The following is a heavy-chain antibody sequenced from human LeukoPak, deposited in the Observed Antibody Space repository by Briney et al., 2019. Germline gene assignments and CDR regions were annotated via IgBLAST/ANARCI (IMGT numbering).Heavy chain of an antibody. D-gene: IGHD6-19*01. CDR2: IYYSGST. V-gene: IGHV4-59*01. J-gene: IGHJ4*02. CDR1: GGSISSYY. Sequence: PSETLSLTCTVSGGSISSYYWSWIRQPPGMGPEWVGYIYYSGSTKYSPSLNSRVTISVDTSKNQFSLKLGSVTAADTAVYYCARGNSSGWYGGFDYWGQGILVTVSS. CDR3: ARGNSSGWYGGFDY.